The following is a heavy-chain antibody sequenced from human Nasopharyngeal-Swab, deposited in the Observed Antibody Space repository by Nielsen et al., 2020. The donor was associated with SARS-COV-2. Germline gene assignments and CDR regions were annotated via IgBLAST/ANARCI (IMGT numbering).Heavy chain of an antibody. D-gene: IGHD3-22*01. CDR2: ISAYNGNT. V-gene: IGHV1-18*04. CDR3: ARDYYYDSSGYLVGLDY. Sequence: ASVKVSCKASGYTFTSYGISWVRQAAGQGLEWMGWISAYNGNTNYAQKLQGRVTMTTDTSTSTAYMELRSLRSDDTAVYYCARDYYYDSSGYLVGLDYWGQGTLVTVSS. CDR1: GYTFTSYG. J-gene: IGHJ4*02.